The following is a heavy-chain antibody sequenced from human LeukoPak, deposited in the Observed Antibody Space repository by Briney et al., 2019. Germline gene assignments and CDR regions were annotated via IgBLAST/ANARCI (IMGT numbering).Heavy chain of an antibody. CDR3: ARADRSGSYYED. V-gene: IGHV3-21*01. CDR2: ISSSSSYI. D-gene: IGHD3-10*01. CDR1: GFTFSTYG. J-gene: IGHJ4*02. Sequence: GGSLRLSCAASGFTFSTYGMTWVRQAPGKGLEWVSSISSSSSYIYYADSVKGRFTISRDNAKNSLYLQMNSLRAEDTAVYYCARADRSGSYYEDWGQGTLVTVSS.